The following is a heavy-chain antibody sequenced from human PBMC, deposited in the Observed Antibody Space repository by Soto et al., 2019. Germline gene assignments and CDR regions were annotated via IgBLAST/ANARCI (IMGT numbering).Heavy chain of an antibody. J-gene: IGHJ4*02. Sequence: GSLRLSCAASGFTFSYYPLHWVRRAPGKGLEWVSSISGVRDYIRYADSVKGRFAISRDNAKTSLYLQMNSLTAEDTAVYYCAREGVHNYTEYYFDYWGQGTLVTVSS. D-gene: IGHD3-10*01. CDR3: AREGVHNYTEYYFDY. V-gene: IGHV3-21*06. CDR1: GFTFSYYP. CDR2: ISGVRDYI.